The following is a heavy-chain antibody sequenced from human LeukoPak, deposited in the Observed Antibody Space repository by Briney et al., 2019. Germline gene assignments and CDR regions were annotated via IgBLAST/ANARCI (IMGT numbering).Heavy chain of an antibody. Sequence: PGGSLRLSCAGSGFTFSSYSMNWVRQAPGKGLEWVSSITSSNNYIYYADSVKGRFTISRDNAKNSLYLQMNSLRAEDTAVYYCASSVVGPYYFDYWGQGTLVTVSS. D-gene: IGHD2-15*01. CDR2: ITSSNNYI. V-gene: IGHV3-21*04. CDR1: GFTFSSYS. CDR3: ASSVVGPYYFDY. J-gene: IGHJ4*02.